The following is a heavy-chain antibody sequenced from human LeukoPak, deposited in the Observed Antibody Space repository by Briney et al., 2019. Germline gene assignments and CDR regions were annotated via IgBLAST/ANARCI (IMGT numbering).Heavy chain of an antibody. D-gene: IGHD3-10*01. CDR1: GYTFTGYY. J-gene: IGHJ6*02. CDR2: INPNSGGT. V-gene: IGHV1-2*02. Sequence: GASVKVSCKASGYTFTGYYMHWVRQAPGQGLEWMGWINPNSGGTNYAQKFQGRVTMTRDTSISTAYMELSRLRSDDTAVYYCARDLALLWFGEAHYYGMDVWGQGTTVTVSS. CDR3: ARDLALLWFGEAHYYGMDV.